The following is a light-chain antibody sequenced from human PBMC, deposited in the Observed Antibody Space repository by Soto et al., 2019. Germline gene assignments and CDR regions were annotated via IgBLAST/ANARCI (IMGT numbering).Light chain of an antibody. CDR3: QQYDNWPPT. J-gene: IGKJ2*01. CDR1: QSVSSY. V-gene: IGKV3-15*01. Sequence: EIVMTQSPATLSVSPGERATLSCRASQSVSSYLAWYQQKPGQAPRLLIYGASTRATGIPARFSGIGSGTEFTLTISSLQSEDFAVYYCQQYDNWPPTFGQGTKLEI. CDR2: GAS.